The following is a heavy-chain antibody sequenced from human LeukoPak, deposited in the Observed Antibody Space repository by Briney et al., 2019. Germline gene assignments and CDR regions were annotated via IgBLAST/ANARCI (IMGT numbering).Heavy chain of an antibody. Sequence: PSENLSLTCAVYGGSFSGYYWSWIRQPPGKGLEWLGEINHSGSTNYNPSLKSRVSVSVDTSKNQFSLNLTSVTAADTAFYYCARREPTMHKSGQSYWFDPWGQGALVTVSS. CDR3: ARREPTMHKSGQSYWFDP. J-gene: IGHJ5*02. V-gene: IGHV4-34*01. CDR1: GGSFSGYY. CDR2: INHSGST. D-gene: IGHD1-14*01.